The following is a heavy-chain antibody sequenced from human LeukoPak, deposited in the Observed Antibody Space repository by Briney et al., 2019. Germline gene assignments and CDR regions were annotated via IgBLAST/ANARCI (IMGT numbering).Heavy chain of an antibody. CDR2: IYYSGST. CDR3: ARRVGALLDY. D-gene: IGHD1-26*01. Sequence: SETLSLTCTVSGGSISSHYWSWIRQPPGKGLEWIGYIYYSGSTNYNPSLKSRVTISVDTSKNQFSLKLSSVTAADTAVYYCARRVGALLDYWGQGTLVTVSS. J-gene: IGHJ4*02. V-gene: IGHV4-59*11. CDR1: GGSISSHY.